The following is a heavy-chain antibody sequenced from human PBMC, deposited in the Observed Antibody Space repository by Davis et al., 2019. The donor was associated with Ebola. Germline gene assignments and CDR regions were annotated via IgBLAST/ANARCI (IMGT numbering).Heavy chain of an antibody. CDR2: MNPNSGNT. Sequence: AASVKVSCKASGYTFTGYDINWVRQATGQGLAWMGWMNPNSGNTNYAQKLQGRVTMTRDTSISTAYMEVSRLRSDDTAVYYCARGVGYCSGGSCYSGWFDPWGQGTLVTVSS. V-gene: IGHV1-8*01. CDR3: ARGVGYCSGGSCYSGWFDP. J-gene: IGHJ5*02. CDR1: GYTFTGYD. D-gene: IGHD2-15*01.